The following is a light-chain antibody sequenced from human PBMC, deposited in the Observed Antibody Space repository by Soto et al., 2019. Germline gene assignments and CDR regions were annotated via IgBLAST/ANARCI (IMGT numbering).Light chain of an antibody. Sequence: QSALTQPPSVSGSPGQSITMSCTGTTSDVGGYDYVSWYQQHPGKAPKLILYEVSNRPSGVSNRFSGSKSGNTASLSISGLQAEDEADYYCSSYTNTGTLYVLGTGTRVTVL. CDR2: EVS. J-gene: IGLJ1*01. CDR3: SSYTNTGTLYV. V-gene: IGLV2-14*01. CDR1: TSDVGGYDY.